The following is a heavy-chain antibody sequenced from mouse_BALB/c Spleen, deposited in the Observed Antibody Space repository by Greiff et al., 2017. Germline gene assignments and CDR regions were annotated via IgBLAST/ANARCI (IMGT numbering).Heavy chain of an antibody. V-gene: IGHV5-9-4*01. CDR3: AREPDGYYPYFDY. D-gene: IGHD2-3*01. CDR1: GFTFSSYA. CDR2: ISSGGSYT. Sequence: EVQVVESGGGLVKPGGSLKLSCAASGFTFSSYAMSWVRQSPEKRLEWVAEISSGGSYTYYPDTVTGRFTISRDNAKNTLYLEMSSLRSEDTAMYYCAREPDGYYPYFDYWGQGTTLTVSS. J-gene: IGHJ2*01.